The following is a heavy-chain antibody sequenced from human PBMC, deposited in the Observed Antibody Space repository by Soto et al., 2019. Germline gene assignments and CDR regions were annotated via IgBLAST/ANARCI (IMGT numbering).Heavy chain of an antibody. CDR2: ITSSRSTI. CDR3: ARSARYFDWLLDY. D-gene: IGHD3-9*01. J-gene: IGHJ4*02. CDR1: GVTFISYS. V-gene: IGHV3-48*02. Sequence: PGGFLRLSCAASGVTFISYSMNWVRQAPGQGLEWVSSITSSRSTIYYADSVKGRFTISRDNAKNSLYLQMNSLGDGDTAVYYCARSARYFDWLLDYWGQGTPVTVSS.